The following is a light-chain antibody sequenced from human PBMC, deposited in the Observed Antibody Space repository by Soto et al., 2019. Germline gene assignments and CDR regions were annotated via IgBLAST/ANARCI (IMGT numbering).Light chain of an antibody. CDR2: NTN. J-gene: IGLJ3*02. Sequence: QAVVTQEPSFSVSPGGTVTLTCGVSSGSVSISYYPSWYQQTPGQAPRTLIYNTNTRSSGVPDRFSGSILGNRAALTITGAQAEDESDYYCLLYVGSGVWVFGGGTKLTVL. CDR1: SGSVSISYY. CDR3: LLYVGSGVWV. V-gene: IGLV8-61*01.